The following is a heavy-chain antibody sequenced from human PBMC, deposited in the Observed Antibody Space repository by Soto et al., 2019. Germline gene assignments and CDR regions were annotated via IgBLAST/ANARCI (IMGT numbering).Heavy chain of an antibody. CDR1: GGSISSSNW. Sequence: QVQLQESGPGLVNPSGTLFLTCAFSGGSISSSNWWSWFLQPPRKWLEWIGEIYHSGSTYYNPYLNSRVTISVDKSKNQFSLKLSTVTAADTAVYYCASVAKTISRPDKWGQGTLVTVSS. V-gene: IGHV4-4*02. CDR3: ASVAKTISRPDK. J-gene: IGHJ4*02. CDR2: IYHSGST.